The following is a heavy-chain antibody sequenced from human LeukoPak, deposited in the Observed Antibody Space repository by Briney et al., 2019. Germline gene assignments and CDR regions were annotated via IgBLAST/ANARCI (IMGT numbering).Heavy chain of an antibody. CDR2: IGSDVRT. CDR1: GFTFSSNA. CDR3: AKDLIGWSFDY. D-gene: IGHD2-15*01. J-gene: IGHJ4*02. Sequence: GGSLRLSCEASGFTFSSNAMSWVRQAPGKGLEWVSGIGSDVRTHYADSVKGRFTISRDNSKNAMYLQMNSLRAEDTAVYYCAKDLIGWSFDYWGQGTLVTVSS. V-gene: IGHV3-23*01.